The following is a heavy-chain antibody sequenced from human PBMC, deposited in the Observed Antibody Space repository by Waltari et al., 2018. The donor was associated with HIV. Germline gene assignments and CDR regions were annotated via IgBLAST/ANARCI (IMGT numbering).Heavy chain of an antibody. Sequence: QVQLVESGGGVVQPGRSLRLSCAASGFTFTNFGFHWVRQAPCKGLQCVVFLLFHGSPEHYADSVKGRFTISRDNSKNKLYLQMSSMRAEDTAVYYCSRDEGFGIDVWGQGTMVTVSS. CDR3: SRDEGFGIDV. CDR1: GFTFTNFG. V-gene: IGHV3-33*01. J-gene: IGHJ6*02. CDR2: LLFHGSPE.